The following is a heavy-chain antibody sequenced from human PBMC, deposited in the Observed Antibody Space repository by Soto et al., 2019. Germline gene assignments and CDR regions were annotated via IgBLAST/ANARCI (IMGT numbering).Heavy chain of an antibody. Sequence: PSETLSLTCTVSGASISSGGYYWSWIRQHPGKGLEWIGYIYYSGSTYYNPSLKSRVTISVDTSKNQFSLKLSSVTAADTAVYYCAVVGASVYFDYWGQGTLVTVSS. J-gene: IGHJ4*02. CDR3: AVVGASVYFDY. CDR1: GASISSGGYY. D-gene: IGHD1-26*01. CDR2: IYYSGST. V-gene: IGHV4-31*03.